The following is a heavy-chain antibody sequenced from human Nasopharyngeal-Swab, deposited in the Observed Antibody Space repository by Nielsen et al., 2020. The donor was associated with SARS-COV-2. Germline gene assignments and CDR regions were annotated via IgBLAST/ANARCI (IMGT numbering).Heavy chain of an antibody. CDR3: ARASSGYYDFWSVKWLDP. CDR1: GFIFSDYY. J-gene: IGHJ5*02. Sequence: GGSLRLSCAASGFIFSDYYMSWIRQAPGKGLEWVSYISSSGTTTYYADSVKGRFTISRDNAKNSLYLQMNSLRAEDTAVYFCARASSGYYDFWSVKWLDPWGPGTLVTVSS. V-gene: IGHV3-11*01. D-gene: IGHD3-3*01. CDR2: ISSSGTTT.